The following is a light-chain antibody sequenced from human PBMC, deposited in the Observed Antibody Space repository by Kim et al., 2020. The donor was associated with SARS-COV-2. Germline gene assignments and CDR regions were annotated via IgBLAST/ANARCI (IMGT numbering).Light chain of an antibody. Sequence: EIVLTQSPGTLSLSPGERATLSCRASQSVSSSYLAWYQQKPGQAPRLLIYGASSRATGIPDRFSGSGSGTDFTLTISRLEPEDFAVYYCQQYAGSPRLTFGGGTKVDIK. V-gene: IGKV3-20*01. CDR2: GAS. J-gene: IGKJ4*01. CDR3: QQYAGSPRLT. CDR1: QSVSSSY.